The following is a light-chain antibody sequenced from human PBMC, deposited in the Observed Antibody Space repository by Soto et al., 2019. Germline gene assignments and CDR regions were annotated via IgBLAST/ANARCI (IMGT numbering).Light chain of an antibody. CDR1: QSISSY. Sequence: EIVLTRSPATLSLSPGERATLSCTVSQSISSYLAWYQQKPGQAPRLLIYDGSIRATGIPARFSGSGYGTDFTLTISSLEPEDFAVYYCQQRTDWLWTFGQGTKVQMK. V-gene: IGKV3-11*01. CDR3: QQRTDWLWT. CDR2: DGS. J-gene: IGKJ1*01.